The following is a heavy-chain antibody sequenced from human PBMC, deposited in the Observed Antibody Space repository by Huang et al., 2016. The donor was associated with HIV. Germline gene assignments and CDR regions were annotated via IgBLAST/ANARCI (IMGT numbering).Heavy chain of an antibody. CDR1: GGSIRSDNYY. V-gene: IGHV4-39*02. CDR2: IYYSGGN. D-gene: IGHD3-10*01. Sequence: QLQLQESGPGLVKPSETLSLTCTVSGGSIRSDNYYWGWIRQPPGKGLEWIGSIYYSGGNYDNPSLKRRVTRTVDTSKNHFSLRMRSVTASDTAVYYCARLPGSITMIRGVITDPYWGQGTLVTVSS. CDR3: ARLPGSITMIRGVITDPY. J-gene: IGHJ4*02.